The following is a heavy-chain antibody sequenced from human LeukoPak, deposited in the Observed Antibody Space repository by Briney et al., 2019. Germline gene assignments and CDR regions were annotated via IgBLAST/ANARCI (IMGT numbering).Heavy chain of an antibody. CDR1: GFTFSSYS. CDR2: ISSSSSYI. Sequence: GGSLRLSCAASGFTFSSYSMNWVRQAPGKGLEWVSSISSSSSYIYYADSVKGRFTIPRDNAKNSLYLQMNSLRAEDTAVYYCARDVFGAKVFFDYWGQGTLVTVSS. V-gene: IGHV3-21*01. CDR3: ARDVFGAKVFFDY. J-gene: IGHJ4*02. D-gene: IGHD3-3*01.